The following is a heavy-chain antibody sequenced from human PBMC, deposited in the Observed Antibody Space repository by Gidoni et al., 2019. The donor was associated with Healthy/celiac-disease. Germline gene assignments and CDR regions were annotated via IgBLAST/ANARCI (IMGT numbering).Heavy chain of an antibody. V-gene: IGHV1-46*03. J-gene: IGHJ6*02. CDR1: GYTFTSYY. CDR2: INPSGGST. Sequence: QVQLVQSGAEVKKPGASVKVSCKASGYTFTSYYMHWVRQAPGQGLEWMGIINPSGGSTSYAQKFQGRVTMTRDTSTSTVYMELSSLRSEDTAVYYCARLPGIAVAGTYYYGMDVWGQGTTVTVSS. CDR3: ARLPGIAVAGTYYYGMDV. D-gene: IGHD6-19*01.